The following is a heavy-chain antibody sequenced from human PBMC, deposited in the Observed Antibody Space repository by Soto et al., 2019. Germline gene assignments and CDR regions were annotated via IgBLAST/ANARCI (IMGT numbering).Heavy chain of an antibody. D-gene: IGHD4-17*01. Sequence: QVQLQESGPGLLKPSETLSLTCSVSGGSVNNRTYYWSWIRKPPGKRLEWIGYAYYSGTTNYNPSLKSRVSISVATSKNKFSLSLSSVTAADTALYYCARTTAVPNTLRSRYYFDYWGQGTLVTVSS. CDR2: AYYSGTT. V-gene: IGHV4-61*01. CDR3: ARTTAVPNTLRSRYYFDY. J-gene: IGHJ4*02. CDR1: GGSVNNRTYY.